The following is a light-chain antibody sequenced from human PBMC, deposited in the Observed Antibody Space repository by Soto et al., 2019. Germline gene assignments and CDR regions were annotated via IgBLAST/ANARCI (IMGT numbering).Light chain of an antibody. V-gene: IGKV1-5*03. CDR2: KAS. Sequence: DIHMTLSPSTLSASVGNRVTITCRASQSISSWLAWYQQKKGKAPKLLIYKASSLESGVPSRFSGSGYGTEFNLTISSLQTDDFATYYCQQYNSYPLTFGQGTKVDIK. CDR1: QSISSW. CDR3: QQYNSYPLT. J-gene: IGKJ1*01.